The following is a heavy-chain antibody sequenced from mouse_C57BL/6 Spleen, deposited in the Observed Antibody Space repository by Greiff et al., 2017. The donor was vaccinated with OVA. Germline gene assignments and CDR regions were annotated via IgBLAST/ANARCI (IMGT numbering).Heavy chain of an antibody. CDR1: GFTFNTYA. CDR3: VRDQAYYSNLDYAMDY. D-gene: IGHD2-5*01. V-gene: IGHV10-3*01. J-gene: IGHJ4*01. CDR2: IRSKSSNYAT. Sequence: EVQLQESGGGLVQPKGSLKLSCAASGFTFNTYAMHWVRQAPGKGLEWVARIRSKSSNYATYYADSVKDRFTISRDDSQSMLYLQMNNLKTEDTAMYYCVRDQAYYSNLDYAMDYWGQGTSVTVSS.